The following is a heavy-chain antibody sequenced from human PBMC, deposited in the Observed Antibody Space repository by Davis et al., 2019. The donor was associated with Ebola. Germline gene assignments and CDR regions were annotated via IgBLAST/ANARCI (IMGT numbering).Heavy chain of an antibody. J-gene: IGHJ5*02. CDR3: AREGPAAPFWFDP. Sequence: GRFTISRDNAKNSLYLQMNSLRDEDTAVYYCAREGPAAPFWFDPWGQGTLVTVSS. D-gene: IGHD2-2*01. V-gene: IGHV3-11*06.